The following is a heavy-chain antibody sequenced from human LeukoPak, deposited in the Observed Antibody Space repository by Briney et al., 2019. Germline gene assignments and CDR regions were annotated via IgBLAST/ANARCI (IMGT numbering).Heavy chain of an antibody. Sequence: ASVKVSCKASGGTFSSYAISWVRHAPGQGLEWMGGIIPIFGTANYAQKFQGRVTITADKSTSTAYMELSSLRSEDTAVYYCARVPYCSSTSCYFTWFDPWGQGTLVTVSS. CDR2: IIPIFGTA. CDR3: ARVPYCSSTSCYFTWFDP. V-gene: IGHV1-69*06. J-gene: IGHJ5*02. D-gene: IGHD2-2*01. CDR1: GGTFSSYA.